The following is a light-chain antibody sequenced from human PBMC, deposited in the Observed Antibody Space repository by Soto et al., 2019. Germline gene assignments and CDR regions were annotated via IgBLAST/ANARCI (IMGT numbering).Light chain of an antibody. J-gene: IGKJ1*01. CDR1: QGISSY. Sequence: DIQLTQPPSFLSASVGDRVTITCRASQGISSYLAWYQQKPGKAPKLLISTASTLQSGVPSRFSGSGSGTEFTLTISSLQPEDSATYYCLQDINYPWTFGQGTKVDIK. CDR2: TAS. V-gene: IGKV1-9*01. CDR3: LQDINYPWT.